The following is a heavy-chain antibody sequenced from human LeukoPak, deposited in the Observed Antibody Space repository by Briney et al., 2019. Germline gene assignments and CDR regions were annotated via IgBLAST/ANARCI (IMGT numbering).Heavy chain of an antibody. V-gene: IGHV1-18*04. D-gene: IGHD1-1*01. J-gene: IGHJ4*02. CDR1: GYNFRAYY. Sequence: GASVMVSCKASGYNFRAYYIHWVRQAPGQGLEWMGWISAYNGNTNYAQKLQGRVTMTTDTSTSTAYMVLRSLRSDDTAVYYCARERPLGGYGYWGQGTLVTVSS. CDR3: ARERPLGGYGY. CDR2: ISAYNGNT.